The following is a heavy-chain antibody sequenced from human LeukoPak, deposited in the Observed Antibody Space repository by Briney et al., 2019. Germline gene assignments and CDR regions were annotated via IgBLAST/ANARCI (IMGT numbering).Heavy chain of an antibody. D-gene: IGHD3-3*01. CDR2: IYHSGST. Sequence: SETLSLTCTVSGGSISSGDYYWSWIRQPPGKGLEWIGYIYHSGSTYYNPSLKSRVTISVDRSKNQFSLKLSSVTAADTAVYYCARGIPFLEWGYYFDYWGQGTLVTVSS. CDR1: GGSISSGDYY. V-gene: IGHV4-30-2*01. J-gene: IGHJ4*02. CDR3: ARGIPFLEWGYYFDY.